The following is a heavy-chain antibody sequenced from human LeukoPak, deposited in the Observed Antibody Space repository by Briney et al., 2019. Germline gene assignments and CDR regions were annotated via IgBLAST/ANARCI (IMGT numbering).Heavy chain of an antibody. J-gene: IGHJ4*02. Sequence: GGSLRLSCEASKFTFSSYEMNWVRQAPGKGLEWVSYISGGGETTYYAESVKGRFTISRDNAKGFLYLQLSGLRAEDTAVYYCARSGSFFDYWGQGTLVTVSS. CDR2: ISGGGETT. CDR3: ARSGSFFDY. CDR1: KFTFSSYE. D-gene: IGHD1-26*01. V-gene: IGHV3-48*03.